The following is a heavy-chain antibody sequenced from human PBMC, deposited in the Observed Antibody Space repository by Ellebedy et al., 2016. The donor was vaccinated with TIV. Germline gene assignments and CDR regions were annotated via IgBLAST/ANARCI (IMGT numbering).Heavy chain of an antibody. CDR3: ASVPWASAARLDAFDI. Sequence: SETLSLTXAVYGGSFSGYYWSWIRQPPGKGLEWIGEINHSGSTNYNPSLKSRVTISVDTSKNQFSLKLSSVTAADTAVYYCASVPWASAARLDAFDIWGQGTMVTVSS. V-gene: IGHV4-34*01. D-gene: IGHD6-6*01. CDR2: INHSGST. CDR1: GGSFSGYY. J-gene: IGHJ3*02.